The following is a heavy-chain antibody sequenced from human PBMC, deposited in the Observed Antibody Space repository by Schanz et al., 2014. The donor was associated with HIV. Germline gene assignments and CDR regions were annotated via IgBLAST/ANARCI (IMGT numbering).Heavy chain of an antibody. Sequence: QVQLQQWGAGLLKPSETLSLTCAVYGGSFSDYYWSWIRQPPGKGLEWIGEINHSGSTNYNPSLKTRVTISVDTSKNQFSLKLSSVTAADTAIYYCARASLGAAHPWGQGTLVTVSS. CDR3: ARASLGAAHP. V-gene: IGHV4-34*01. D-gene: IGHD2-15*01. J-gene: IGHJ5*02. CDR2: INHSGST. CDR1: GGSFSDYY.